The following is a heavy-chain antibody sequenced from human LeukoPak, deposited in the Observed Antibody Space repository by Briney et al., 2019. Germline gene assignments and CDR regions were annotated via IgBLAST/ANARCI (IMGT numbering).Heavy chain of an antibody. CDR3: ARGHYDYVWGSYRYDTSPYYFDY. J-gene: IGHJ4*02. V-gene: IGHV4-34*01. CDR1: GSSMSSHC. Sequence: SETLSLTCTVSGSSMSSHCWSWIRQPPGKGLEWIGEINHSGSTNYNPSLKSRVTISVDTSKNQFSLKLSSVTAADTAVYYCARGHYDYVWGSYRYDTSPYYFDYWGQGTLVTVSS. D-gene: IGHD3-16*02. CDR2: INHSGST.